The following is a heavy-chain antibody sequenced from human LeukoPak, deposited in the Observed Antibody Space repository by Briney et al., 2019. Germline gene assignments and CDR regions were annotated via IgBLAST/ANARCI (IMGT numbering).Heavy chain of an antibody. CDR2: IYYSGSP. Sequence: SETLSLTCTVSGGSISGSYYYWGWIRQPPGKGLEWIGSIYYSGSPYYNPSLQSRVTVSVDTSKNQFSLRLSSVTAADTAVYYCASQSDSSVSIWFDPWGQGTLVTVSS. D-gene: IGHD5-18*01. CDR3: ASQSDSSVSIWFDP. J-gene: IGHJ5*02. V-gene: IGHV4-39*01. CDR1: GGSISGSYYY.